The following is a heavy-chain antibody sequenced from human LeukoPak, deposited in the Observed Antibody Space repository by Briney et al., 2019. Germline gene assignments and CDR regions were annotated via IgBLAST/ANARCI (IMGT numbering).Heavy chain of an antibody. CDR3: ARGASSSWYGNNWFDP. Sequence: PSETPSLTCAVYGGSFSGYYWSWIRQPPGKGLEWIGEINHSGSTNYNPSLKSRVTISVDTSKNQFSLKLSSVTAADTAVYYCARGASSSWYGNNWFDPWGQGTLVTVSS. CDR2: INHSGST. D-gene: IGHD6-13*01. CDR1: GGSFSGYY. V-gene: IGHV4-34*01. J-gene: IGHJ5*02.